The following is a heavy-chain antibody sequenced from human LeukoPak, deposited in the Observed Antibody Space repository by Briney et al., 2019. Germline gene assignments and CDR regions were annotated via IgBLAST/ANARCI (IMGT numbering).Heavy chain of an antibody. Sequence: PSETLSLTCTVSGGSISSYYWSWIRQPAGKGLEWIGRIYTSGSTNYNPSLKSQVTMSVDTSKNQFSLKLSSVTAADTAVYYCARVSSDYDFWSGYYEREAFDIWGQGTMVTVSS. D-gene: IGHD3-3*01. CDR3: ARVSSDYDFWSGYYEREAFDI. J-gene: IGHJ3*02. CDR1: GGSISSYY. CDR2: IYTSGST. V-gene: IGHV4-4*07.